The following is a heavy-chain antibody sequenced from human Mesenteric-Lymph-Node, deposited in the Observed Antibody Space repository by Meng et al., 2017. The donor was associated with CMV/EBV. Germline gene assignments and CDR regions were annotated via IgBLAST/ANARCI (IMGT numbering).Heavy chain of an antibody. CDR1: GYTFTGYC. CDR2: INPNSGGT. J-gene: IGHJ4*02. V-gene: IGHV1-2*02. CDR3: ARVRPRGNHFDY. D-gene: IGHD1-14*01. Sequence: CKASGYTFTGYCIHWVRQAPGQGLEWMGWINPNSGGTNSAQKFQGRVTMTRDTSISTAYMELSRLRSDDTAVYYCARVRPRGNHFDYWGQGTLVTVSS.